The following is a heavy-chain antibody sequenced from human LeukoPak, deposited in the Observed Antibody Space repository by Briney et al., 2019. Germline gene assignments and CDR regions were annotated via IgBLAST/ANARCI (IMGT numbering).Heavy chain of an antibody. CDR3: ARVNIYSYGYDY. J-gene: IGHJ4*02. Sequence: GGSLRLSCAASGFTFSSYAMSWVRQAPGKGLEWVSAISGSGGSTYYADSVKGRFTISRDNAKNTLYLQMNSLRAEDTAVYYCARVNIYSYGYDYWGQGTLVIVSS. D-gene: IGHD5-18*01. CDR2: ISGSGGST. V-gene: IGHV3-23*01. CDR1: GFTFSSYA.